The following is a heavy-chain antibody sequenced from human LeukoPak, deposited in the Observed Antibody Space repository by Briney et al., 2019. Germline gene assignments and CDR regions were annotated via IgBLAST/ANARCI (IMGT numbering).Heavy chain of an antibody. V-gene: IGHV3-23*01. Sequence: GGSLRLSCAASGFTFSSYAMRWVRQAPGKGLEWVSAISGSGGSTYYADSVKGRFTISRDNSKNTLYLQMNSLRAEDTAVYYCAKWGYGSGSYSGFQHWGQGTLVTVSS. J-gene: IGHJ1*01. CDR2: ISGSGGST. CDR1: GFTFSSYA. D-gene: IGHD3-10*01. CDR3: AKWGYGSGSYSGFQH.